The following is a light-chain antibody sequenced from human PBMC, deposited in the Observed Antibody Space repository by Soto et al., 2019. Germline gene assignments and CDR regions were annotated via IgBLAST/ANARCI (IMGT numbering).Light chain of an antibody. CDR1: SSNIGAGYD. J-gene: IGLJ1*01. V-gene: IGLV1-40*01. Sequence: QSVLTQPPSVSGAPGQRVTISCTGSSSNIGAGYDVHWYQLLPGTAPKLLIYGNNNRPSGVPDRFSGSQSGTSASLAITGLQAEDEAEYYCQSYDSSRSGYVFGTGTKVTVL. CDR2: GNN. CDR3: QSYDSSRSGYV.